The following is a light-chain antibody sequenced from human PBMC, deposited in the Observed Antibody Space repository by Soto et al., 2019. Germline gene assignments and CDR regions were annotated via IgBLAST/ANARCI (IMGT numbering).Light chain of an antibody. V-gene: IGKV1-39*01. J-gene: IGKJ3*01. CDR3: PQSYSTQFT. Sequence: DIQMTQSPSSLSASVGDRVTITCRASQSISSYLNWYQQKPGKAPKLLIYAASSLQSGVPSRFSGSGSGTDFTLTISSLQPEEFATYSCPQSYSTQFTFGPGTKVDIK. CDR1: QSISSY. CDR2: AAS.